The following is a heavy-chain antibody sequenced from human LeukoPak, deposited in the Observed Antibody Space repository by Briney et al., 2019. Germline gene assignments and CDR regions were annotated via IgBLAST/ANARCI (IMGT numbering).Heavy chain of an antibody. CDR2: MNEYGSEI. V-gene: IGHV3-7*01. CDR3: ARDGGGYRFYNWFDP. Sequence: GGSLRLSCSVSGFIFRDFSMSWVRQAPGKGLEWVAKMNEYGSEIFYVDSVKGRFTISRDNGKNSLYLQMNSLRAEDTAVYYCARDGGGYRFYNWFDPWGQGTLVTVSS. CDR1: GFIFRDFS. D-gene: IGHD5-12*01. J-gene: IGHJ5*02.